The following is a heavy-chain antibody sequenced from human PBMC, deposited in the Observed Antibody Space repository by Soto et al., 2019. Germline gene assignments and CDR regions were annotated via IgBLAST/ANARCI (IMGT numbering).Heavy chain of an antibody. J-gene: IGHJ6*02. CDR3: ARYCSSTSCSRSSYYYYYGMDV. D-gene: IGHD2-2*01. CDR2: INAGNGNT. V-gene: IGHV1-3*01. Sequence: ASVKVSCKASGYTFTSYAMHWVRQAPGQRLEWMGWINAGNGNTKYSQKFQGRVTITRDTSASTAYMELSSLRSEDTAVYYCARYCSSTSCSRSSYYYYYGMDVWGQGTTVTVSS. CDR1: GYTFTSYA.